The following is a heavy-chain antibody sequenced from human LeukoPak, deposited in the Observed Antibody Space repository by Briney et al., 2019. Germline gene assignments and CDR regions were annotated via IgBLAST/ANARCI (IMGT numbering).Heavy chain of an antibody. V-gene: IGHV4-4*07. CDR1: GGSISSYY. CDR3: TRDREHGTQDS. CDR2: IYTSGST. Sequence: TSETLSLTCTVSGGSISSYYWSWIRQPAGKGLEWIGRIYTSGSTNYNPSLKSRVTMSVDTSKNQFSLKLSSVTAADTAVYFCTRDREHGTQDSWGQGTLVTVS. J-gene: IGHJ4*02. D-gene: IGHD1-26*01.